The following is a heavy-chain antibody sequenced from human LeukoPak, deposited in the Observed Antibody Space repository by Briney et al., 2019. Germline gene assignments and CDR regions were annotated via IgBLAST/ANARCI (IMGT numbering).Heavy chain of an antibody. V-gene: IGHV4-30-4*01. CDR3: ARGIAVAGENWFDP. CDR1: GGSISSGDYY. D-gene: IGHD6-19*01. Sequence: PSQTLSLTCTVSGGSISSGDYYWSWIRQPPGKGLEWIGYIYYSGSTYYNPSLKSRVTISVDTSKNQFSLKLSSVTAADTAVYYCARGIAVAGENWFDPWGQGTLVTVSS. J-gene: IGHJ5*02. CDR2: IYYSGST.